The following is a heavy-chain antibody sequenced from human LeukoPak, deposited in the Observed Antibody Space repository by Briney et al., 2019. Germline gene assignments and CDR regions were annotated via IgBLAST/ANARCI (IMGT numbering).Heavy chain of an antibody. CDR1: GFTFSSYA. V-gene: IGHV3-23*01. CDR2: ISGSGGST. Sequence: PGGSLRLSCAASGFTFSSYAMSWVRQAPGKGLEWVSAISGSGGSTYYADSVKGRFTISRDNSKNTLYLQMNSLRAEDTAVYYCARGGWVITVREMGDFDYWGQGTLVTVSS. D-gene: IGHD5-24*01. CDR3: ARGGWVITVREMGDFDY. J-gene: IGHJ4*02.